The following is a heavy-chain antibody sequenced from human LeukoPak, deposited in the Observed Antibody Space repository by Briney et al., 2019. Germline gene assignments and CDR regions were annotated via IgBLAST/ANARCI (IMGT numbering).Heavy chain of an antibody. Sequence: ASVKVSCKASGGTFSSYAISWVRQAPGQGLEWMGRIIPIFGMANYAQKFQGRVTITADKSTSTAYMELSSLRSEDTAVYYCASRARGVPAAIFNWFDPWGQGTLVTFSS. J-gene: IGHJ5*02. D-gene: IGHD2-2*01. CDR3: ASRARGVPAAIFNWFDP. CDR2: IIPIFGMA. CDR1: GGTFSSYA. V-gene: IGHV1-69*04.